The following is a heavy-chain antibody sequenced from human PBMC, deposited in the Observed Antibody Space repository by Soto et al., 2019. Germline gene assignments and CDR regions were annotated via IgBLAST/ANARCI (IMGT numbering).Heavy chain of an antibody. CDR2: MNPNSGNT. V-gene: IGHV1-8*01. CDR3: ARAMSYCTNGVCSSYYGMDV. Sequence: ASVKVSCKASGYTFTSYDINWVRQATGQGLEWMGWMNPNSGNTGYAQKFQGRVTMTRNTSISTAYMELSSLRSEDTAVYYCARAMSYCTNGVCSSYYGMDVWGQGTTVTVSS. D-gene: IGHD2-8*01. CDR1: GYTFTSYD. J-gene: IGHJ6*02.